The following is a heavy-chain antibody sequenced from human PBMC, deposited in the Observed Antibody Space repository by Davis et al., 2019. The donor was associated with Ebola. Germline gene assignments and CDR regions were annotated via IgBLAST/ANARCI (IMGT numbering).Heavy chain of an antibody. D-gene: IGHD3-22*01. V-gene: IGHV3-30-3*01. CDR3: ACIGYYYDSSGEFDY. Sequence: GESLKISCAASGFTFSSYAMHWVRQAPGKGLEWVAVISYDGSNEYYADSVKGRFTISRDNSKNTLYLQMNGLRAEDTAFYYWACIGYYYDSSGEFDYWGQGTLVTVSS. CDR1: GFTFSSYA. CDR2: ISYDGSNE. J-gene: IGHJ4*02.